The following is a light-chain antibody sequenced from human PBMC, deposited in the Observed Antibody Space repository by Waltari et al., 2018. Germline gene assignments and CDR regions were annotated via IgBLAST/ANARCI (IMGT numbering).Light chain of an antibody. CDR2: EIS. J-gene: IGKJ1*01. Sequence: DIVMTQTPVSLSVTPGQSASISCKSSQSLLYTVGKTYFYWYLQKAGQPPQLLIYEISQRFSGGPDRFRGSGSGTDVTLKISRVEAEDVGVYYCMQTKQFPWTLGQGTKVEVK. V-gene: IGKV2D-29*01. CDR3: MQTKQFPWT. CDR1: QSLLYTVGKTY.